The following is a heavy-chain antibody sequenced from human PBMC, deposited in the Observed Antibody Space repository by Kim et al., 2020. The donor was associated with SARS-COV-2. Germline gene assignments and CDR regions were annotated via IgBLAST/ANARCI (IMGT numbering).Heavy chain of an antibody. D-gene: IGHD1-1*01. J-gene: IGHJ2*01. CDR3: ARERQEHNDWSFAL. V-gene: IGHV3-53*01. Sequence: DSVKGRFTIARDNSRNTLYLQMNSLSVEDTAVYYCARERQEHNDWSFALWGRGTLVTVSS.